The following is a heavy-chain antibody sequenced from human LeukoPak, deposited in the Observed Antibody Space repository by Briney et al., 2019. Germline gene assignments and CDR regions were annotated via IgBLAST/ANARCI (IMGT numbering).Heavy chain of an antibody. V-gene: IGHV4-4*09. Sequence: SETLFLTCTVSGGSISSYCWSWVRQPPGKGLEWIGYIYTSGSTDSNPSLKSRLTMSVDTSKSQVSMELRFLTAADTAVYFCATSYDVKTAPYDLWGQGTLISVSS. CDR3: ATSYDVKTAPYDL. CDR2: IYTSGST. D-gene: IGHD3-10*02. CDR1: GGSISSYC. J-gene: IGHJ5*02.